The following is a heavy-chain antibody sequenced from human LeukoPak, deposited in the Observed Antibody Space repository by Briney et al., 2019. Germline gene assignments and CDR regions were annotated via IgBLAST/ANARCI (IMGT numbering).Heavy chain of an antibody. D-gene: IGHD3-10*01. V-gene: IGHV3-30*03. CDR3: ARSLYYYGSGGEDY. CDR1: GFTFSSYG. J-gene: IGHJ4*02. Sequence: GGSLRLSCAASGFTFSSYGMHWVRQAPGKGLEWVAVISYDGSNKYYADSVKGRFTISRDSSKNTLYLQMNSLRAEDTAVYYCARSLYYYGSGGEDYWGQGTLVTVSS. CDR2: ISYDGSNK.